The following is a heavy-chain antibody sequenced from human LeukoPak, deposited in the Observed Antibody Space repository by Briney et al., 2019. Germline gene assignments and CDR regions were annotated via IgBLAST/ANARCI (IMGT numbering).Heavy chain of an antibody. D-gene: IGHD5-24*01. CDR1: GFTFSSYS. CDR3: ARLTSRDGYNYLAFDI. Sequence: GGSLRLSCAASGFTFSSYSMNWVRQAPGKGLEWVSSISSSSSYIYYADSVKGRFTISRDNAKNSLYLQMNSLRAEDTAVYYCARLTSRDGYNYLAFDIWGQGTMVTVPS. V-gene: IGHV3-21*01. CDR2: ISSSSSYI. J-gene: IGHJ3*02.